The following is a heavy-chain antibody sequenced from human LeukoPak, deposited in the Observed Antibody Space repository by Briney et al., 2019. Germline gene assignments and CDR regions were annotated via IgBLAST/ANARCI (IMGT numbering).Heavy chain of an antibody. J-gene: IGHJ5*02. Sequence: GGSLRLSCAASGFTFSSYWMSWVRQAPGKGLEWVSYIGTSNGKISYADSVRGRFTVSRDSAKNSLYLQKNSLRGDDTAVYYCARGKYSSSWYEAEFDPWGQGTLVTVSS. CDR1: GFTFSSYW. V-gene: IGHV3-48*04. CDR3: ARGKYSSSWYEAEFDP. CDR2: IGTSNGKI. D-gene: IGHD6-13*01.